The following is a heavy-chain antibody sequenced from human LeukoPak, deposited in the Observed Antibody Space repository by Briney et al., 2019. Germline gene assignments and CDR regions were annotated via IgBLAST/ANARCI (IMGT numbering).Heavy chain of an antibody. CDR1: GFTFNTYA. D-gene: IGHD1-26*01. CDR3: TKVYPKSGSFALDY. Sequence: PGGSLRLSCAASGFTFNTYAMTWVRQAPGKGLEWVSSISGSGGSTYYADSVKGQFTISRDNSRNTVYLQMNSLRADDTAVYYCTKVYPKSGSFALDYWGQGTLVTVSS. V-gene: IGHV3-23*01. J-gene: IGHJ4*02. CDR2: ISGSGGST.